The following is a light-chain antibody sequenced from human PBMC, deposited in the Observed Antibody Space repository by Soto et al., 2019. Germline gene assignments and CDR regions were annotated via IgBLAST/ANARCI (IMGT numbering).Light chain of an antibody. CDR2: GAS. J-gene: IGKJ4*01. CDR1: QSVSST. V-gene: IGKV3-15*01. CDR3: QQYNRWPLT. Sequence: EIVMTQSPATLSVSPAERSTLSCMASQSVSSTLAWYQQKPGQSHRLLMYGASARATGITARFSGSGSGTEFTLTISSLQSEDFAVYYCQQYNRWPLTVGGGTQVEIK.